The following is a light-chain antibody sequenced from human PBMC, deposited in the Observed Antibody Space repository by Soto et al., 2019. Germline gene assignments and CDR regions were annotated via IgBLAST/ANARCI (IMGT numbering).Light chain of an antibody. V-gene: IGLV1-51*02. Sequence: QSVLTQPPSVSAAPGQKVTISCSGSSSNIGDNYVSWYQQFPRTAPKLLIYENNKRPSGIPDRFSGSKSGTSATLAITGLQTGDEADYYCGTWDSSLSAVVFGGGTKVTVL. CDR2: ENN. J-gene: IGLJ2*01. CDR3: GTWDSSLSAVV. CDR1: SSNIGDNY.